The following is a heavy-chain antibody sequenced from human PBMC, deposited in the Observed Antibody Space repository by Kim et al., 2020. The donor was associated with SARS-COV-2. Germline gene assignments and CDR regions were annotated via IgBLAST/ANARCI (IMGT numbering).Heavy chain of an antibody. CDR3: ARVLDAGQPGAYGMDV. Sequence: KFQGRVTMTRDTSTSTVYMELSSLRSEDTAVYYCARVLDAGQPGAYGMDVWGQGTTVTVSS. V-gene: IGHV1-46*01. J-gene: IGHJ6*02. D-gene: IGHD1-1*01.